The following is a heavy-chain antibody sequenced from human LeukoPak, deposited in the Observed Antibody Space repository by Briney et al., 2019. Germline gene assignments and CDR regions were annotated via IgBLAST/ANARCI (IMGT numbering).Heavy chain of an antibody. CDR3: ARDPGYSSSWFDP. CDR1: GGSIGSYY. D-gene: IGHD6-13*01. CDR2: IYTSGST. J-gene: IGHJ5*02. V-gene: IGHV4-4*07. Sequence: SKTLSLTCTVSGGSIGSYYWSWIRQPAGKGLEWIGRIYTSGSTNYNPSLKSRVTISVDTSKNQFSLKVSSVTAADTAVYYCARDPGYSSSWFDPWGQGTLVTVSS.